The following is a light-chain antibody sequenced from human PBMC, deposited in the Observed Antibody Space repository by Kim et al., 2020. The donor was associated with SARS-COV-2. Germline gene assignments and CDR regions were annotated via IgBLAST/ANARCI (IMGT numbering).Light chain of an antibody. Sequence: INNDSTRTSSDLGRYHYVHWYQQHPGKAPNLMIYDVNNRPSGVSTRFSGSKSGNTASLTISGLQAEDEADYYCSSYTSSSSVFGGGTQLTVL. CDR1: SSDLGRYHY. CDR3: SSYTSSSSV. V-gene: IGLV2-14*03. CDR2: DVN. J-gene: IGLJ2*01.